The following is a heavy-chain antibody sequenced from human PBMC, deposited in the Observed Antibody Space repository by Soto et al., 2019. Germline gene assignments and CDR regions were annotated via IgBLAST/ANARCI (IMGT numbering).Heavy chain of an antibody. CDR1: GGSFSTYY. D-gene: IGHD3-10*01. V-gene: IGHV4-34*01. CDR2: INHSGST. CDR3: AKLEAREFHYGMDV. Sequence: SETLSLTCAVYGGSFSTYYWSWIRQPPGKGLEWIGEINHSGSTNYDPSLKSRVTISVDTSKNQFSLKVSSVTAADTAVYYCAKLEAREFHYGMDVWGQGTTVTVSS. J-gene: IGHJ6*02.